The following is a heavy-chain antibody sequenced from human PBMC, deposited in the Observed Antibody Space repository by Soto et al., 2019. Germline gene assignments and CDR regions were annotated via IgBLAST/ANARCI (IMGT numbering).Heavy chain of an antibody. D-gene: IGHD6-13*01. CDR1: GDSISSNY. CDR3: ARHGSSSWQEPPGVQH. CDR2: IYYSGST. Sequence: QVQLQESGPGLVEPSETLSLTCSVSGDSISSNYWSWIWQPPGRGLEWIGYIYYSGSTNYNPSLKSRVTISVDRSKTQFSLKVNSVTAADTAGYYCARHGSSSWQEPPGVQHWGQGTLVTVSS. J-gene: IGHJ1*01. V-gene: IGHV4-59*08.